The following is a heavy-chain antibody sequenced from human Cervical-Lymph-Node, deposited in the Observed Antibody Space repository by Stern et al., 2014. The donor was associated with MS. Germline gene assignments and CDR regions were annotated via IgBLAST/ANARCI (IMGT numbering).Heavy chain of an antibody. J-gene: IGHJ4*02. Sequence: QMQLVESGGGVVQPGRSLRLSCAASGFTFRTSDMHWVRQAPGKGLEWVAAILNDGSKKYYAVSVKGRFTISRDNSKNTLYLQMNSLRVDDAAVYYCARVPSSRLRLTLDYWGQGTLVTVSS. CDR3: ARVPSSRLRLTLDY. V-gene: IGHV3-30*04. CDR1: GFTFRTSD. D-gene: IGHD5-12*01. CDR2: ILNDGSKK.